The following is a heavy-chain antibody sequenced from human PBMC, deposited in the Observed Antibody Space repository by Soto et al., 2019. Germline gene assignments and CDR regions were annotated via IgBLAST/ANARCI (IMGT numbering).Heavy chain of an antibody. CDR2: IYPADSDT. J-gene: IGHJ5*02. V-gene: IGHV5-51*01. D-gene: IGHD3-3*02. Sequence: GESLKISCKVSGYSFTSYWIGWVRQMPGKGLEWMGIIYPADSDTRYRPSFQGQVTISADKSICTAYLQWSSLKASDTAMYYCARHSGVLEFLDLWGQGTLVTVSS. CDR1: GYSFTSYW. CDR3: ARHSGVLEFLDL.